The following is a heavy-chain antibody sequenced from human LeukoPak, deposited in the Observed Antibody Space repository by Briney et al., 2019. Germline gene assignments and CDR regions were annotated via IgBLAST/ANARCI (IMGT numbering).Heavy chain of an antibody. CDR1: GYTFTSYA. D-gene: IGHD2-2*02. V-gene: IGHV1-3*01. Sequence: ASVKVSCKASGYTFTSYAMHWVRQAPGQRLEWMGWINAGNGNTKYSQKFQGRVTITRDTSTSTAYMELSSLRSDDTAVYYCARTRGSVVPAAIRAPRTPDFDYWGQGTLVTVPS. J-gene: IGHJ4*02. CDR3: ARTRGSVVPAAIRAPRTPDFDY. CDR2: INAGNGNT.